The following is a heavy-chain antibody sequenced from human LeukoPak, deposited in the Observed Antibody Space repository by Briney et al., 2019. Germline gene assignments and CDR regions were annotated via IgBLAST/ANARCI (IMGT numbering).Heavy chain of an antibody. Sequence: GGSLRLSCAASGFTFSKYWMTWVRQAPGKGPEWVANIKRDGSEKYYVDSVKGRFTISRDNAKNSLYLQMNSLRAEDTAVYYCARDPTERGYWGQGTLVTVSS. CDR3: ARDPTERGY. J-gene: IGHJ4*02. CDR2: IKRDGSEK. V-gene: IGHV3-7*01. CDR1: GFTFSKYW.